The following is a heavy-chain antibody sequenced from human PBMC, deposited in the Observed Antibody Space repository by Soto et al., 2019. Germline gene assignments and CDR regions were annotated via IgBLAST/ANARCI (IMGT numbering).Heavy chain of an antibody. CDR2: IYYSGST. CDR3: AGHFLIRTSMGRGVIRVPDHMDV. CDR1: GGSISSSNYY. Sequence: SETLSLTCTVSGGSISSSNYYWGWIRQPPGKGLEWIGCIYYSGSTYYNPSLKSRVTISVDTSKNQFSLKLSSVTAADTAVYYCAGHFLIRTSMGRGVIRVPDHMDVWGKGTTVTVSS. D-gene: IGHD3-10*01. J-gene: IGHJ6*03. V-gene: IGHV4-39*01.